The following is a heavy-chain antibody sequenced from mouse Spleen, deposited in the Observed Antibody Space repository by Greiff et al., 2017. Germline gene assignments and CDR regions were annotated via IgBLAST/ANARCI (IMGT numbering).Heavy chain of an antibody. CDR1: GFTFSSYA. Sequence: EVKLMESGGGLVKPGGSLKLSCAASGFTFSSYAMSWVRQSPEKRLEWVAEISSGGSYTYYPDTVTGRFTISRDNAKNTLYLEMSSLRSEDTAMYYCARDLTPLAYWGQGTLVTVSA. V-gene: IGHV5-9-4*01. J-gene: IGHJ3*01. CDR2: ISSGGSYT. CDR3: ARDLTPLAY.